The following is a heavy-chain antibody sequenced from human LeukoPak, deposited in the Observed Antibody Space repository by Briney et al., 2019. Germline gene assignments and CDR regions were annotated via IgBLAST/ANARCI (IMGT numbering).Heavy chain of an antibody. V-gene: IGHV7-4-1*02. CDR1: GYTFTSYA. J-gene: IGHJ4*02. CDR3: ARGPGYSGYYYAPRAYYFDY. CDR2: INTNTGNP. Sequence: ASVKVSCKASGYTFTSYAMNWVRQAPGQGLEWMGWINTNTGNPTYAQGFTGRFVFSLDTSVSTAYLQISSLKAEDTTVYYCARGPGYSGYYYAPRAYYFDYWGQGTLVTVSS. D-gene: IGHD3-22*01.